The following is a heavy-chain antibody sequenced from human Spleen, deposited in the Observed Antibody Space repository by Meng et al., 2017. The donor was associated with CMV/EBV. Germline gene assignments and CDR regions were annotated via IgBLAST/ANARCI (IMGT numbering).Heavy chain of an antibody. J-gene: IGHJ6*02. CDR3: ARGGRGKRAYYYYGMDV. Sequence: GESLKISCVTSGFTFSNYGMNWVRQVPGKGLEWVSFIRHDARGNYYADSVKGRFTISRDNSKNTLYMQMNSLRAEDTAVYYCARGGRGKRAYYYYGMDVWGQGTTVTVSS. CDR2: IRHDARGN. V-gene: IGHV3-30*02. CDR1: GFTFSNYG. D-gene: IGHD3-16*01.